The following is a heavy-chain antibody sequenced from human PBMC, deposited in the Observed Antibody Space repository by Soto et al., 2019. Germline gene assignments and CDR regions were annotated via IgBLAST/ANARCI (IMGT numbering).Heavy chain of an antibody. Sequence: SETLSLTCTVSGGSISSSSYYWGWIRQPPGKGLEWIGSIYYSGSTYYNPSLKSRVTISVDTSKNQFSLKLCSLTAADTAVYYCARHHIGFYDFWSGYYTGAFDIWGQGTMVTVSS. CDR1: GGSISSSSYY. V-gene: IGHV4-39*01. D-gene: IGHD3-3*01. J-gene: IGHJ3*02. CDR3: ARHHIGFYDFWSGYYTGAFDI. CDR2: IYYSGST.